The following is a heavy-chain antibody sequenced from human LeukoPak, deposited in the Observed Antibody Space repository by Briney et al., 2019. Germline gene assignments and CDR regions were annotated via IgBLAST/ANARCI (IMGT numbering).Heavy chain of an antibody. J-gene: IGHJ3*02. CDR3: ARHDSPGAFDI. V-gene: IGHV4-31*03. CDR1: SGSISSGGYY. CDR2: IYYSGST. Sequence: PSETLSLTCTVSSGSISSGGYYWNWIRQHPGKGLEWIGYIYYSGSTYYNPSLKSRVTISVDTSKNQFSLKLSSVTAADTAVYYCARHDSPGAFDIWGQGTMVTVSS. D-gene: IGHD3-3*01.